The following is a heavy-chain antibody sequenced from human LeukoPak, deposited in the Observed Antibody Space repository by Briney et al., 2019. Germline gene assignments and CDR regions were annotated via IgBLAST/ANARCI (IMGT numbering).Heavy chain of an antibody. CDR2: INPNSGGT. Sequence: ASVKVSCKASGYTFTGYYMHWVRQAPGQGLEWMGWINPNSGGTNYAQKFQGRVTMTRDTSISTAYMELSRLRSEDTAVYYCARSRINSYYYGMDVWGQGTTVTVSS. CDR3: ARSRINSYYYGMDV. D-gene: IGHD2-15*01. J-gene: IGHJ6*02. V-gene: IGHV1-2*02. CDR1: GYTFTGYY.